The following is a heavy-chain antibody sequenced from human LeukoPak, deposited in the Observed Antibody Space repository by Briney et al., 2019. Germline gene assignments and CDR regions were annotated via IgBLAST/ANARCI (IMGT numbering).Heavy chain of an antibody. D-gene: IGHD1-1*01. Sequence: ASVKVSCKVSGYTLTELSMHWVRQAPGKGLEWMGGFDPEDGETIYAQKFQGRVTMTEDTSTDPAYMELSSLRSEDTAVYYCATVSGTTTLDYYYYMDVWGKGTTVTVSS. CDR3: ATVSGTTTLDYYYYMDV. CDR1: GYTLTELS. J-gene: IGHJ6*03. CDR2: FDPEDGET. V-gene: IGHV1-24*01.